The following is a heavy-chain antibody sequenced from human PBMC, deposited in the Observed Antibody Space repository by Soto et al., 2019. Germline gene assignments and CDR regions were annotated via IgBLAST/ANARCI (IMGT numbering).Heavy chain of an antibody. V-gene: IGHV3-21*01. Sequence: PGGSLRVSXTASGFTFSSYSMNWVRHAPGKGLESVSSITGTTSFIYSADSVKGRFTISRDNAKKSLHLQMTSLTAEDTALYYCARSPPGLTLVSGYFDYWGQGTPVTVSS. J-gene: IGHJ4*02. CDR1: GFTFSSYS. CDR2: ITGTTSFI. D-gene: IGHD3-10*01. CDR3: ARSPPGLTLVSGYFDY.